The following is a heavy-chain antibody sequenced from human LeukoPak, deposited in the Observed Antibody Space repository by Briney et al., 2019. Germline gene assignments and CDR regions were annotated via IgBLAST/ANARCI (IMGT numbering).Heavy chain of an antibody. V-gene: IGHV1-18*01. CDR1: GYTFTSYG. D-gene: IGHD3-22*01. CDR2: ISAYNGNT. Sequence: ASVKVSCKASGYTFTSYGISWVRQAPGQGLEWMGWISAYNGNTNYAQKLQGRVTMTTDTSTSTAYMELRSLRSDDTAVYYCAREFGCYDSSGYYPRLHDAFDIWGQGTMVTVSS. CDR3: AREFGCYDSSGYYPRLHDAFDI. J-gene: IGHJ3*02.